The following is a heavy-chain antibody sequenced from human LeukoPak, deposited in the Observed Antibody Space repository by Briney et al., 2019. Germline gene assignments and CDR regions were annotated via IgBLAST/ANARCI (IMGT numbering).Heavy chain of an antibody. V-gene: IGHV3-9*01. CDR2: ISWNSGSI. J-gene: IGHJ4*02. CDR3: AKGAVWSGSRGFDY. Sequence: PGGSLRLSCAASGFTFDDYAMHWVRQAPGKGLEWVSGISWNSGSIGYADSVKGRFTISRDNSKNTLYLQMNSLRAEDTAVYYCAKGAVWSGSRGFDYWGQGTLVTVSS. CDR1: GFTFDDYA. D-gene: IGHD3-3*01.